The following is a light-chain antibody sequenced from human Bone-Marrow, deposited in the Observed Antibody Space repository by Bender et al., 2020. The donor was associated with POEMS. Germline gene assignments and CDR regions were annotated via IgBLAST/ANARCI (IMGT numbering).Light chain of an antibody. CDR2: DVN. CDR1: SSDVGSYYY. Sequence: QSALTQPRSVSGSPGQSVTISCTGTSSDVGSYYYVSWYQQHPGKAPKLIISDVNKRPSGVPERFSGSNSGNTATLTISGTQAMDEADYYCQAWDSSTVVFGGGTKLTVL. J-gene: IGLJ2*01. V-gene: IGLV2-11*01. CDR3: QAWDSSTVV.